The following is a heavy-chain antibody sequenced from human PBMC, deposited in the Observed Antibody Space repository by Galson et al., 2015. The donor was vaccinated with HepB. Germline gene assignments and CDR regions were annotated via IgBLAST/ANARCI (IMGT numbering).Heavy chain of an antibody. Sequence: SVKVSCKASGYTFTSYTMHWVRQAPGQRLEWMGWINAGNGNTKYSQKFQGRVTITRDTSASTAYMELSSLRSEDTAVYYCARSQYYYDSSGHWEYLQHWGQGTLVTVSS. V-gene: IGHV1-3*01. CDR2: INAGNGNT. CDR3: ARSQYYYDSSGHWEYLQH. J-gene: IGHJ1*01. D-gene: IGHD3-22*01. CDR1: GYTFTSYT.